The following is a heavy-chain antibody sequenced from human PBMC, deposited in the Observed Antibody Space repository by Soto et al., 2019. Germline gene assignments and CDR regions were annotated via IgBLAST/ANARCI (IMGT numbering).Heavy chain of an antibody. D-gene: IGHD3-22*01. Sequence: EVQLLESGGGLVQPGGSLRLSCAASGFTFSSYAMSWVRQAPGKGLEWVSAISGSGGSTYYADSVKGRFTISRDNSKNTLYLQMNSLRAEDTAVYYCAKARRYYDSSGYYYYYYGMDVWGQGTTVTVSS. J-gene: IGHJ6*02. CDR2: ISGSGGST. V-gene: IGHV3-23*01. CDR3: AKARRYYDSSGYYYYYYGMDV. CDR1: GFTFSSYA.